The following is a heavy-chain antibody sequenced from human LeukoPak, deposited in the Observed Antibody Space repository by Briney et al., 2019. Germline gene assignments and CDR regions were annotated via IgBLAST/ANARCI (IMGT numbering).Heavy chain of an antibody. V-gene: IGHV1-2*06. Sequence: ASVKVSCKASGYTFTGYYMHWVRQAPGQGLEWMGRINPNSGGTNYAQKFQGGVTMTRDTSISTAYMELSRLRSDDTAVYYCARDYYYDSSGYYVQWGQGTLVTVSS. CDR3: ARDYYYDSSGYYVQ. J-gene: IGHJ4*02. CDR1: GYTFTGYY. D-gene: IGHD3-22*01. CDR2: INPNSGGT.